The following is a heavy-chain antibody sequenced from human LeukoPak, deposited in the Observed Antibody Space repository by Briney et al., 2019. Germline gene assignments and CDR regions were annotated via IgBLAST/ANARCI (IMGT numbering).Heavy chain of an antibody. J-gene: IGHJ5*02. CDR2: FDPEDGET. Sequence: ASVKVSCKGSGYTLTELSMHWVRQAPGKGLEWMGGFDPEDGETIYAQKFQGRVTMTEDTSTDTAYMELSSLRSEDTAVYYCATDQSGVVITQSWFDPWGQGTLVTVSS. V-gene: IGHV1-24*01. CDR1: GYTLTELS. D-gene: IGHD3-22*01. CDR3: ATDQSGVVITQSWFDP.